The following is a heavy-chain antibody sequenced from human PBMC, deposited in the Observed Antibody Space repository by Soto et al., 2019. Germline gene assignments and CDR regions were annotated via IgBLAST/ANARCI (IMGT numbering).Heavy chain of an antibody. CDR2: ISYTGAT. CDR1: GGSISSSDSH. CDR3: ARDRTGTSEFDY. J-gene: IGHJ4*02. V-gene: IGHV4-30-4*01. D-gene: IGHD1-1*01. Sequence: QVHLQESGPGLVKPSQTLSLTCNVSGGSISSSDSHWSWIRQSPGTGLEWIGYISYTGATAYSSSLRSRVTISLDRTRNDFSLNLKSVTAADSAVYFCARDRTGTSEFDYWGQGTLVTVSS.